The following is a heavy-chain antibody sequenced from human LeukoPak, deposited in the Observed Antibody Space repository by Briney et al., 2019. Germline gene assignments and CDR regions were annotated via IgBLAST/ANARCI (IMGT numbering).Heavy chain of an antibody. V-gene: IGHV3-23*01. CDR1: GFTFSSYA. CDR3: AREDGEAFDF. J-gene: IGHJ4*02. CDR2: ISGSGGST. D-gene: IGHD3-10*01. Sequence: GGSLRLSCAASGFTFSSYAMSWVRQAPGKGLEWVSAISGSGGSTYYADSVKGRFTISRDNAKNSLYLQMNSLRVEDTAVYYCAREDGEAFDFWGQGTLVTVSS.